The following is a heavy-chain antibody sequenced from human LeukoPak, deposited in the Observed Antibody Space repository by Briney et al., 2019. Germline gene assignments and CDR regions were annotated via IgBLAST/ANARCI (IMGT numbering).Heavy chain of an antibody. J-gene: IGHJ4*02. D-gene: IGHD2-21*02. CDR3: ARFAYCGGHCWYYFDY. CDR2: IYPSGST. V-gene: IGHV4-59*01. CDR1: GGSISSYY. Sequence: SETLSLTCTVSGGSISSYYWSWIRQPPGKGLEWIGYIYPSGSTNYNPSLKSRITISVDTSKNQFSLKLSSVTAADTAVYYCARFAYCGGHCWYYFDYWGQGSLVTVSS.